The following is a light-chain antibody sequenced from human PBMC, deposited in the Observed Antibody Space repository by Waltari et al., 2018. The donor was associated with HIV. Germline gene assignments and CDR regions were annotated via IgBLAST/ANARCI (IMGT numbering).Light chain of an antibody. Sequence: QSVMTQPPSASGTPGQRVTIACSGSSSNIGRNTVSCYQQPPGTAPKLVIYSNNQRPSGVPDRFSGSKSGTSASLAISGLQSEDEADYYCAAWDDSLNGYVFGTGTKVTVL. J-gene: IGLJ1*01. CDR3: AAWDDSLNGYV. CDR1: SSNIGRNT. CDR2: SNN. V-gene: IGLV1-44*01.